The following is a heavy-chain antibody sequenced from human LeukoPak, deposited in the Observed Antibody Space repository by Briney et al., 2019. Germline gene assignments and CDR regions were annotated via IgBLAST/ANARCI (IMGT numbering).Heavy chain of an antibody. D-gene: IGHD1-26*01. CDR2: IYYSGST. CDR1: GGSISSYY. V-gene: IGHV4-59*08. Sequence: PSETLSLTCTVSGGSISSYYWSWIRQPPGKGLEWIGYIYYSGSTNYNPSLKSRVTISVDTSKNQFSLKLSSVTAADTAVYYCARHVTGGSYVRPQHLDYWGQGTLVTVSS. J-gene: IGHJ4*02. CDR3: ARHVTGGSYVRPQHLDY.